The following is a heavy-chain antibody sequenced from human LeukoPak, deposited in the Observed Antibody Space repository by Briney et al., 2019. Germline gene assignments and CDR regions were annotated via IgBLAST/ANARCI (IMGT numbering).Heavy chain of an antibody. CDR1: GFTFTNYA. J-gene: IGHJ4*02. CDR2: ISSSSSTI. Sequence: GGSLRLSCAASGFTFTNYAIHWVRQAPGKGLEWLSYISSSSSTIYYADSVKGRFTISRDNAKNSVYLQMNSLRAEDTAVYYCARVWSSGYTKDYWGQGTLVTVSS. CDR3: ARVWSSGYTKDY. V-gene: IGHV3-48*04. D-gene: IGHD3-22*01.